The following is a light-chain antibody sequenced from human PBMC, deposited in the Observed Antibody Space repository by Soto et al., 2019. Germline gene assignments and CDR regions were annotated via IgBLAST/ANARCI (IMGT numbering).Light chain of an antibody. V-gene: IGKV3-15*01. CDR2: GAS. Sequence: EIVMTQSPATLSVSPGDRVTLSCRASERVGSNVAWYQHKPGQAPRLLIYGASVRATGIPDRFSGSGSETEFTLTISSLQSEDFVVYYCQQWIRWTFGQGTRLELK. CDR1: ERVGSN. J-gene: IGKJ1*01. CDR3: QQWIRWT.